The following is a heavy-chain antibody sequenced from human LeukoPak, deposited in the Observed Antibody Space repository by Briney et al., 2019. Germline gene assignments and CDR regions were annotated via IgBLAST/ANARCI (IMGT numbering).Heavy chain of an antibody. J-gene: IGHJ3*02. Sequence: PGGSLPLSCPASGFTFSSYSMNWVRQAQGKGLEWVSSISTSSSYIYYADSVKGRLTISRDNARNSLYLHMITLRAEDTAVYYCAREYDFWSSGAFDIWGQGTMVTVSS. CDR2: ISTSSSYI. D-gene: IGHD3-3*01. CDR1: GFTFSSYS. V-gene: IGHV3-21*01. CDR3: AREYDFWSSGAFDI.